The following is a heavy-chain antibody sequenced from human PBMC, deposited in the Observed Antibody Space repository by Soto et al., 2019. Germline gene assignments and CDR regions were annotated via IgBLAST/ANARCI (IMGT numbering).Heavy chain of an antibody. CDR2: ILGGGQT. D-gene: IGHD6-19*01. CDR3: AKEAEPSTKIFDN. V-gene: IGHV3-23*01. J-gene: IGHJ4*02. CDR1: GFSLSTYG. Sequence: EVQLSESGGDLVQPGGSLRLSCAASGFSLSTYGINWVRQAPGKGLEWVSAILGGGQTFHAESVRGRFTISRDNSKNTVYLQMNSLRAEDTAVYYCAKEAEPSTKIFDNWGQGTLVTVSS.